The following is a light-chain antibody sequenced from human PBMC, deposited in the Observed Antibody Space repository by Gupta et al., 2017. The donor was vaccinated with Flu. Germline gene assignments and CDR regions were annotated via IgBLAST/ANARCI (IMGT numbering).Light chain of an antibody. J-gene: IGKJ1*01. Sequence: EIVMTQSPAILSVSPGERATLSCRASQSISSKLAWYQQKPGQSPRLLIYGASTRATGIPARFGGSGSGTEFTLTISSLQSEDFAVYYCQQYNNWPPGTFGQGTKVETK. V-gene: IGKV3-15*01. CDR3: QQYNNWPPGT. CDR1: QSISSK. CDR2: GAS.